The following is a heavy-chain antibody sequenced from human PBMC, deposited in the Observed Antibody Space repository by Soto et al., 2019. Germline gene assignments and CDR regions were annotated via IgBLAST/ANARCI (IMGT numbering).Heavy chain of an antibody. CDR3: VREYTGWALDP. V-gene: IGHV3-74*01. D-gene: IGHD5-18*01. CDR2: VKSDETST. CDR1: GFSFSSYW. Sequence: EVQLVESGGGLVQPGGSLRLSCVASGFSFSSYWMHWVRQVPGKGLMWVSRVKSDETSTIYADSVKGRFTISRDNDKNMLYLQMNSLRADDSAVYYCVREYTGWALDPWGQGTLVTVSS. J-gene: IGHJ5*02.